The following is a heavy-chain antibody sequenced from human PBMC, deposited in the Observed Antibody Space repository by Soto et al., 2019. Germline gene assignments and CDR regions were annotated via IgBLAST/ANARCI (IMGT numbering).Heavy chain of an antibody. Sequence: QVQLVESGGGVVQPGRSLRLSCAASGFTFSSYGMHWVRQAPGKGLEWVAVISYDGSNKYYADSVKGRFTISRDNSKNTLYLQMNSLRAEDTAVYYCAKDPSFRRYVGGNWFDPWGQGTLVTVSS. CDR2: ISYDGSNK. CDR1: GFTFSSYG. J-gene: IGHJ5*02. V-gene: IGHV3-30*18. D-gene: IGHD3-9*01. CDR3: AKDPSFRRYVGGNWFDP.